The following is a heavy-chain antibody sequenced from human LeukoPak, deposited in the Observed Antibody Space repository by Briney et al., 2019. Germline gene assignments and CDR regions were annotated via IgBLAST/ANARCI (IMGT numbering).Heavy chain of an antibody. J-gene: IGHJ4*02. D-gene: IGHD6-6*01. CDR3: ARDSSSYYFDY. Sequence: PGGSLRLSCAASGFTVTSNHMNWVRQAPGKGLEWVSIIYTGGTTHYADSLKDRFTISRDDSINTLYLQMSSLRAEDTAVYYCARDSSSYYFDYWGQGTLVTVSS. CDR2: IYTGGTT. CDR1: GFTVTSNH. V-gene: IGHV3-66*01.